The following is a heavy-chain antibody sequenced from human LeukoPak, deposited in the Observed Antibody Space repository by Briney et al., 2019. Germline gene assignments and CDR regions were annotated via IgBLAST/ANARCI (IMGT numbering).Heavy chain of an antibody. D-gene: IGHD6-19*01. Sequence: SETLSLTCAVSGGSFGGYYWSWIRQPQGKGLEWIGEMNESGNDNYNPSLKSRVTVSVDTSKNQFSLKLSSVTAADTAVYYCASIVYSSGWSKYFQHWGQGTLVIVSS. CDR1: GGSFGGYY. CDR3: ASIVYSSGWSKYFQH. CDR2: MNESGND. J-gene: IGHJ1*01. V-gene: IGHV4-34*01.